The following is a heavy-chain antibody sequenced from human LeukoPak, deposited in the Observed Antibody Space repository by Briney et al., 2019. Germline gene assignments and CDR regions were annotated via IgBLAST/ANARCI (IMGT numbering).Heavy chain of an antibody. CDR3: ARLGLKGGRYSGYDLRT. V-gene: IGHV5-51*01. CDR2: IYPGDSDT. J-gene: IGHJ4*02. CDR1: GYSFTSYW. D-gene: IGHD5-12*01. Sequence: GESLKISCKGSGYSFTSYWIGWVRQMPGKGLEWMGIIYPGDSDTRYSPSFQGQVTISADKSISTAYLQWSSLKASDTAMYYCARLGLKGGRYSGYDLRTWGQGTLVTVSS.